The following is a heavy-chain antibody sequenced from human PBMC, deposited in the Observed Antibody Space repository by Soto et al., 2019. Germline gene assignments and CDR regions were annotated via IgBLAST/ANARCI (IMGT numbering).Heavy chain of an antibody. CDR3: EREKVLNWFDP. J-gene: IGHJ5*02. CDR2: IYYSGST. Sequence: QVQLQESGPGLVKPSETLSLTCTVSGGSISSYYWSWIRQPPGKGLEWIGYIYYSGSTTYNPSLKGRVNISVDTSKNQFSLKLSSVTAAATAVYYCEREKVLNWFDPWGQGTLVTVSS. V-gene: IGHV4-59*01. CDR1: GGSISSYY.